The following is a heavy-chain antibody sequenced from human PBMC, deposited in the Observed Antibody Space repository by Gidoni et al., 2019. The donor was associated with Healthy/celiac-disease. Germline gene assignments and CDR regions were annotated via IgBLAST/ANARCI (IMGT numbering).Heavy chain of an antibody. J-gene: IGHJ4*02. CDR2: ISYDGSNK. V-gene: IGHV3-30*18. CDR3: AKGRVGHCSGGSCYLDY. CDR1: GFTFSRYG. Sequence: QVQLVESGGGVVQPGRSLRLSCAASGFTFSRYGMHWVRQAPGKGLEWVAVISYDGSNKYYADSVKGRFTISRDNSKNTLYLQMNSLRAEDTAVYYCAKGRVGHCSGGSCYLDYWGQGTLVTVSS. D-gene: IGHD2-15*01.